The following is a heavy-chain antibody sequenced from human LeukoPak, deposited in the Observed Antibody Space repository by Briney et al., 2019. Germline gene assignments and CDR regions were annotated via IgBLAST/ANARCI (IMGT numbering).Heavy chain of an antibody. CDR1: GFLFSTYE. CDR3: AENVMVKRYIDY. V-gene: IGHV3-48*03. D-gene: IGHD5-18*01. CDR2: IGPSDSPK. J-gene: IGHJ4*02. Sequence: GGSLRLSCAASGFLFSTYEMNWVRPAPGKGVEWVSYIGPSDSPKFYEDSVKGRFTISRDNSENTVSLQMNNLRVEDTAIYYCAENVMVKRYIDYWGQGTPVTVSS.